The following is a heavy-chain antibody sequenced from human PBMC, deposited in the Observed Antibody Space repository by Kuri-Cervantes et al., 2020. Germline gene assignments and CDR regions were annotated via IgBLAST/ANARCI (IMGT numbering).Heavy chain of an antibody. CDR2: IYHSGST. CDR3: VRNPARTSGSGSYYPFDY. Sequence: SQTLSLTCAVSGYSISSGYYWGWIRQPPGKGLEWIGSIYHSGSTYYNPSLKSRVTISVDTSKNQFSLKLSSVTAADTAVYYCVRNPARTSGSGSYYPFDYWGQGTLVTVSS. D-gene: IGHD3-10*01. J-gene: IGHJ4*02. V-gene: IGHV4-38-2*01. CDR1: GYSISSGYY.